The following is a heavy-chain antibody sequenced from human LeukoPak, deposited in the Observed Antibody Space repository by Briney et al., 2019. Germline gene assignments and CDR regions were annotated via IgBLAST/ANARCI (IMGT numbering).Heavy chain of an antibody. Sequence: GGSLRLSCAASGFTFSTYDMSWVRQAPGKGLEWVSVISGSGDNTYYADSVKGRFTISRDNSKNTLYLQMNSLIAEDTAVYSCAKDPRYGANAWSQGTLVTVSS. CDR3: AKDPRYGANA. CDR2: ISGSGDNT. V-gene: IGHV3-23*01. CDR1: GFTFSTYD. D-gene: IGHD4-23*01. J-gene: IGHJ5*02.